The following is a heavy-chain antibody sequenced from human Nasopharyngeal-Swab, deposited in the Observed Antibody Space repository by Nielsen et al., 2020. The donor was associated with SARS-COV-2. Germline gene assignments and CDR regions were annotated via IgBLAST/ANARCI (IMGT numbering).Heavy chain of an antibody. J-gene: IGHJ5*02. Sequence: GESLKISCAASGFTFSNAWMSWVRQAPGKGLEWVGRIKSKTDGGTTDYAAPVKGRFTISRDDSKNTLYLQMNSLKTEDTAVYYCTTVEYCSSTSFLFDPWGQGTLVTVSS. V-gene: IGHV3-15*01. CDR3: TTVEYCSSTSFLFDP. CDR1: GFTFSNAW. D-gene: IGHD2-2*01. CDR2: IKSKTDGGTT.